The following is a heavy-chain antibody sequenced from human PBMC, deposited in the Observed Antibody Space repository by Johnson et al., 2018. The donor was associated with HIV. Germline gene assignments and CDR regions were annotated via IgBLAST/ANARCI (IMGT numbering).Heavy chain of an antibody. Sequence: VQLVESGGGVVQPGRSLRLSCAASGFTFSSYAMHWVRQAPGKGLEWVAVISYDGSNKYYADSVKGRFTISRDNSKNTLYLQMNSLRAEDTAVYYCARDDGWEPTGNDAFDIWGQGKMVTVSS. CDR2: ISYDGSNK. D-gene: IGHD1-26*01. J-gene: IGHJ3*02. CDR1: GFTFSSYA. CDR3: ARDDGWEPTGNDAFDI. V-gene: IGHV3-30-3*01.